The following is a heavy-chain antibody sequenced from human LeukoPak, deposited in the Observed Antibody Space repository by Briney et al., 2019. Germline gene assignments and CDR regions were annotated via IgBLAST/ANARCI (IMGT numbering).Heavy chain of an antibody. CDR3: ARSDGYNILGFDY. V-gene: IGHV3-13*01. J-gene: IGHJ4*02. CDR2: IGTAGDT. CDR1: GFTFSSYD. D-gene: IGHD5-24*01. Sequence: GGSLRLSCAASGFTFSSYDMHWVRQVTGKGLEWVSGIGTAGDTYYPGSVKGRFTISRENAKNSLLLQMNSLRAEDTAVYYCARSDGYNILGFDYWGQGTLVTVSS.